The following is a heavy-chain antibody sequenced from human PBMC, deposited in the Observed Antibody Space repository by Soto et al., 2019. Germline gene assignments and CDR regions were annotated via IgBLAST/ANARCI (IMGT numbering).Heavy chain of an antibody. CDR2: XVXXXCXT. CDR1: EFTFPSSA. D-gene: IGHD6-19*01. CDR3: AARLSNIGWYWLDA. V-gene: IGHV1-58*01. Sequence: GASVQVSCKASEFTFPSSAVQSVRQARGQXLEWIXWXVXXXCXTXXXQXXQXRVTITRDKSTSTAYMDLRRLTSDDTAMYYCAARLSNIGWYWLDAWGQGTQVTVSS. J-gene: IGHJ5*02.